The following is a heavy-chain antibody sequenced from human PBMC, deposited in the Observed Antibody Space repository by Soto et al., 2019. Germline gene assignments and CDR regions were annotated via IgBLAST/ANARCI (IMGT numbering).Heavy chain of an antibody. D-gene: IGHD1-1*01. Sequence: QVQLVESGGGVVQPERSLRLSCAASGFIFSDYGMHWVRQAPGKGLEWVAVISYDGTYEYYADSVKGRFTISRDNSKNTLYLQMNSLRAEDTAVYYCAKNWKYKDYWGQGTLVTVSS. CDR1: GFIFSDYG. J-gene: IGHJ4*02. V-gene: IGHV3-30*18. CDR2: ISYDGTYE. CDR3: AKNWKYKDY.